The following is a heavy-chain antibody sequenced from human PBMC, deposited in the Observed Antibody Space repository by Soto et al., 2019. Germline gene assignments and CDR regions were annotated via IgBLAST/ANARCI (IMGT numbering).Heavy chain of an antibody. D-gene: IGHD6-19*01. CDR1: GFTFSSYA. CDR3: AKDSSYSSGWYVY. CDR2: ISYDGSNK. Sequence: GGSLRLSCAASGFTFSSYAMVGVRQAPGKGLEWVAVISYDGSNKYYADSVKGRFTISRDNSKNTLYLQMNSLRAEDTAVYYCAKDSSYSSGWYVYWGQGTLVTVSS. V-gene: IGHV3-30*18. J-gene: IGHJ4*02.